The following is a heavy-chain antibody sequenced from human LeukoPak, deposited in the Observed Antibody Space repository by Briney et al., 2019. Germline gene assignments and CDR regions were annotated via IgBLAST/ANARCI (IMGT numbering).Heavy chain of an antibody. D-gene: IGHD3-3*01. Sequence: ASVKVSCKASGGTFSSYAISWVRQAPGQGLEWMGWINPNSGGTNYAQNFQGSVTMTRDTSISTAYMELTRLRSDDTAVYYCARSSIFGSYSWFAPWGQGTLVTVSS. J-gene: IGHJ5*02. CDR2: INPNSGGT. CDR3: ARSSIFGSYSWFAP. CDR1: GGTFSSYA. V-gene: IGHV1-2*02.